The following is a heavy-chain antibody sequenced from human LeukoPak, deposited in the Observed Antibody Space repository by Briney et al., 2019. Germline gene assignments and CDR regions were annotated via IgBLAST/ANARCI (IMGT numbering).Heavy chain of an antibody. Sequence: GGSLRLSCAASGFVVTDNHMTWVRQAPGKGLEWVSVIYSSGNTYYADSVKGRFTISRGKSKNTLYLQMNSLRAEDTAVYYCTRSSGWYVHFDYWGQGILVTVSS. CDR1: GFVVTDNH. D-gene: IGHD6-13*01. CDR2: IYSSGNT. J-gene: IGHJ4*02. V-gene: IGHV3-53*01. CDR3: TRSSGWYVHFDY.